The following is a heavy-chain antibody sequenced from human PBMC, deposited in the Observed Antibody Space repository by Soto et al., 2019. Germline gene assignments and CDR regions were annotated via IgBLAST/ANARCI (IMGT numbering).Heavy chain of an antibody. J-gene: IGHJ3*02. D-gene: IGHD3-10*01. CDR3: ARDYYGSGSYFDAFDI. Sequence: ASVKVSCKASGYTFTSYAMHWVRQAPGQRLEWMGRINAGNGNTKYSQKFQGRVTITRDTSASTAYMELSSLRSEDTAVYYCARDYYGSGSYFDAFDIWGQGTMVTVSS. V-gene: IGHV1-3*01. CDR1: GYTFTSYA. CDR2: INAGNGNT.